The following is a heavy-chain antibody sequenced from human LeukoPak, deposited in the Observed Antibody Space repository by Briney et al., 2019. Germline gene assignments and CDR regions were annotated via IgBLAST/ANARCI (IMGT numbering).Heavy chain of an antibody. V-gene: IGHV3-23*01. CDR1: GFTFSSYG. CDR2: ISGSGGST. Sequence: GGSLRLSCAASGFTFSSYGMSWVRQAPGKGLEWASAISGSGGSTYYADSVKGRFTISRDNSKNTLYLQMNSLRAEDTAVYYCAKRAITMVRGVIHYYYYYMDVWGKGTTVTISS. J-gene: IGHJ6*03. D-gene: IGHD3-10*01. CDR3: AKRAITMVRGVIHYYYYYMDV.